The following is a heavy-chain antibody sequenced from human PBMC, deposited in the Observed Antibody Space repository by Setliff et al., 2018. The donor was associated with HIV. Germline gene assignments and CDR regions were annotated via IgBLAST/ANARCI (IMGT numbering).Heavy chain of an antibody. CDR1: GFTFSSYE. CDR3: ARGCVGGNCYSPTGDH. J-gene: IGHJ4*02. V-gene: IGHV3-48*03. D-gene: IGHD2-15*01. Sequence: GGSLRLSCAASGFTFSSYEMNWVRQAPGKGLEWVSYIDSSASTIKYADSVKGRFTISRDNAKNSLFLQMNSLRAEDTAVYYCARGCVGGNCYSPTGDHWGQGTLVTVSS. CDR2: IDSSASTI.